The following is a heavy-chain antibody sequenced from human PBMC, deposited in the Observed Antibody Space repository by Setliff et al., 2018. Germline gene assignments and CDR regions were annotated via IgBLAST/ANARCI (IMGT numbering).Heavy chain of an antibody. V-gene: IGHV4-59*01. J-gene: IGHJ4*02. CDR3: ARLRGAFDY. CDR1: GGTISSYY. D-gene: IGHD3-16*01. CDR2: IYYSGST. Sequence: SETLSLTCTVSGGTISSYYWSWIRQPPGKRLEWIGYIYYSGSTNYNPSLESRVTISVDTSKNQFSLRLNSATAADTAVYNCARLRGAFDYWGQGTLVTVSS.